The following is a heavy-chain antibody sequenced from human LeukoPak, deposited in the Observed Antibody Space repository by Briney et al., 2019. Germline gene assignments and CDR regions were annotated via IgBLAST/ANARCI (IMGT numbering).Heavy chain of an antibody. Sequence: SETLSLTCTVSGGSISSSSDYWGWVRQPPRKGLEWIGSMYYSGSTYYNSSLRSRVTISVDTSKSRFSLKLSSVTAADTAVYYCTRDRAYGALDYWGQGTLVTVSS. CDR3: TRDRAYGALDY. J-gene: IGHJ4*02. CDR1: GGSISSSSDY. CDR2: MYYSGST. V-gene: IGHV4-39*02. D-gene: IGHD4/OR15-4a*01.